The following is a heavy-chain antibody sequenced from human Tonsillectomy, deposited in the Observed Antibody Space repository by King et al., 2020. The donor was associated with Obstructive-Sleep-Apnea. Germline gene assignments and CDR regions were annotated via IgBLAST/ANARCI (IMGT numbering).Heavy chain of an antibody. J-gene: IGHJ4*02. V-gene: IGHV5-10-1*03. CDR1: GYSFTSYW. D-gene: IGHD1-26*01. Sequence: VQLVESGAEVKKPGESLRISCKGSGYSFTSYWISWVRQMPGKGLEWMGRIDPSDSYTNYSPSFQGHVTISADKSISTAYLQWSNLKASDTAMYYCASYRVGAEDRYYFDYWGQGTLVTVSS. CDR3: ASYRVGAEDRYYFDY. CDR2: IDPSDSYT.